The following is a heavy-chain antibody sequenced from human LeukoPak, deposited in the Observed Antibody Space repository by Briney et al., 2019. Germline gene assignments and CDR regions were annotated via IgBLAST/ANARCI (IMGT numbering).Heavy chain of an antibody. CDR2: INSDGSST. J-gene: IGHJ3*02. Sequence: GGSLRLSCAASGFTFSSYWMHWVRQAPGKGLGGVSRINSDGSSTIYADSVKGRFTISRDNAKNTLYMQMNSLRAEDTAVYYCATLYYDSRNAFDIWGQGTMVTVSS. D-gene: IGHD3-22*01. V-gene: IGHV3-74*01. CDR1: GFTFSSYW. CDR3: ATLYYDSRNAFDI.